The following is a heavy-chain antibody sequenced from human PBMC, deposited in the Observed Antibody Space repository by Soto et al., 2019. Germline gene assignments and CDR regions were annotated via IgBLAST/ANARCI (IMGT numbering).Heavy chain of an antibody. D-gene: IGHD2-2*01. J-gene: IGHJ4*02. CDR3: ARGEERVAMPSGY. CDR2: ISDSSSTI. V-gene: IGHV3-48*01. CDR1: GFTFSTYN. Sequence: GWSLRLSCAASGFTFSTYNMNWVRQAPGKGLEWVSYISDSSSTIHYADSVKGRFTISRDNAKNSLYLQMNSLRAEDTAVYYCARGEERVAMPSGYWGQGTLVTVSS.